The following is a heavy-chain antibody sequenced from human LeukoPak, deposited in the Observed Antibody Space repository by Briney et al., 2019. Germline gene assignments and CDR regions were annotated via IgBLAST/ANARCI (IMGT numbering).Heavy chain of an antibody. Sequence: ESGPTLVKPTQTLTLTCTFSGFSLSTSGVGVGWIRQPPGKALEWLALIYWNDDKRYSPSMKSRLTITKDTSKNQVVLTMTNMEPVDTATYYCARSFSGITIFGVVITPFDYWGQGTLVTVSS. D-gene: IGHD3-3*01. J-gene: IGHJ4*02. CDR3: ARSFSGITIFGVVITPFDY. CDR2: IYWNDDK. CDR1: GFSLSTSGVG. V-gene: IGHV2-5*01.